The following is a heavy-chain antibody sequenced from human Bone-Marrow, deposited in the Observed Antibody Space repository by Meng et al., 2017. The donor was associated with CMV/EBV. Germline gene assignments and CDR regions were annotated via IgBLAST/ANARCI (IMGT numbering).Heavy chain of an antibody. CDR2: IYSGGST. D-gene: IGHD3-3*01. CDR3: ARETYYDFWSGYYGYYYYGMDV. Sequence: GESLKISCAASGFTVSSNYMSWVRQAPGKGLEWVSVIYSGGSTYYADSVKGRFTISRDNSKNTLYLQMNSLRAEDTAVYYCARETYYDFWSGYYGYYYYGMDVWGQGTTVTVSS. J-gene: IGHJ6*02. V-gene: IGHV3-66*02. CDR1: GFTVSSNY.